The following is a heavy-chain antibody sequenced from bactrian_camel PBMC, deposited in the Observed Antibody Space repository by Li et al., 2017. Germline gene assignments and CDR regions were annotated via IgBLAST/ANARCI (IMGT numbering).Heavy chain of an antibody. J-gene: IGHJ4*01. CDR2: MVNDDGST. CDR1: GMPFDGRD. V-gene: IGHV3S63*01. Sequence: QLVESGGGSVQAGGSLRLSCTVSGMPFDGRDMAWFRQAPGDECELVSMVNDDGSTYYTDSVKGRFTTSRDNAKNTVYLQMNSLKPEDTAVYYCVSGGGSWLPAYEYNYWGQGTQVTVS. D-gene: IGHD6*01. CDR3: VSGGGSWLPAYEYNY.